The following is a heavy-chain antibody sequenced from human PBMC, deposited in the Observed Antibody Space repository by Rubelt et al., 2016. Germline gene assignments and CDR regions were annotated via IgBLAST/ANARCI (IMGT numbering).Heavy chain of an antibody. Sequence: EVQLLESGGGLVQPGGSLRLSCAASGFTFSSYAMSWVRQAPGKGLEWVSAISGSGGSTYYADSVKGRFTISRDDSKNTLYVQMNSLRAEDTAVYYCAKSPQDLVVITTALDYWGQGTLVTVSS. CDR3: AKSPQDLVVITTALDY. D-gene: IGHD3-22*01. J-gene: IGHJ4*02. CDR1: GFTFSSYA. CDR2: ISGSGGST. V-gene: IGHV3-23*01.